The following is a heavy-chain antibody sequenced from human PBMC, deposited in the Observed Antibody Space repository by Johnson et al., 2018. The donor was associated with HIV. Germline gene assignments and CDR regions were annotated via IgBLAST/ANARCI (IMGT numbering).Heavy chain of an antibody. Sequence: VQVVESGGGLVQPGRSLRLSCAASGFTFDDHGMSWVRQAPGKGLEWVSGINGNGGRTGYADSVKGRFTISRDNAKNSLYLQMNSLRAEDTALYYCAREVGIQLWSSDAFDIWGQGTMVTVSS. D-gene: IGHD5-18*01. CDR3: AREVGIQLWSSDAFDI. CDR1: GFTFDDHG. J-gene: IGHJ3*02. V-gene: IGHV3-20*04. CDR2: INGNGGRT.